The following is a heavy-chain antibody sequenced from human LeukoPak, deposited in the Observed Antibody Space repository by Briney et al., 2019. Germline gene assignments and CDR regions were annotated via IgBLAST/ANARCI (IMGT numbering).Heavy chain of an antibody. V-gene: IGHV1-2*02. Sequence: ASVKVSCKASGYTFTGYYMHWVRQAPGQGLEWMGWINPNSGGTNYAQKFQGGVTMTRDTSISTAYMELSRLRSDDTAVYYCARVSRGWELPYDFDYWGQGTLVTVSS. CDR3: ARVSRGWELPYDFDY. CDR1: GYTFTGYY. D-gene: IGHD1-26*01. CDR2: INPNSGGT. J-gene: IGHJ4*02.